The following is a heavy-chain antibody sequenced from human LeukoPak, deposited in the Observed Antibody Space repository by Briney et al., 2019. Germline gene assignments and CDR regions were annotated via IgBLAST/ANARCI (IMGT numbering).Heavy chain of an antibody. D-gene: IGHD6-19*01. CDR1: GFTFSSYE. V-gene: IGHV3-48*03. Sequence: PGGSLRLSCAASGFTFSSYEMNWVRQAPGKGLEWVSYISSSGSTIYYADSVKGLFTISRDNDKNSLYLQMNSLRAEDTAVYYCARDRPIYSSGWFYYFDYWGQGTLVTVSS. CDR2: ISSSGSTI. J-gene: IGHJ4*02. CDR3: ARDRPIYSSGWFYYFDY.